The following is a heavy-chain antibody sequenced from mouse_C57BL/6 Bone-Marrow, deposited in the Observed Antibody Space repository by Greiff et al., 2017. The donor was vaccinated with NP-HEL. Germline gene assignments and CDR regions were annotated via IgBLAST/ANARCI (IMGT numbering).Heavy chain of an antibody. D-gene: IGHD2-4*01. CDR1: GYTFTSYW. J-gene: IGHJ3*01. CDR3: TRAGDYDGGAWFAY. Sequence: EVHLVESGTVLARPGASVKMSCKTSGYTFTSYWMHWVKQRPGQGLEWIGAIYPGNSDTSYNQKFKGKAKLTAVTSASTAYMELSSLTNEDSAVLYCTRAGDYDGGAWFAYWGQGTLVTVSA. CDR2: IYPGNSDT. V-gene: IGHV1-5*01.